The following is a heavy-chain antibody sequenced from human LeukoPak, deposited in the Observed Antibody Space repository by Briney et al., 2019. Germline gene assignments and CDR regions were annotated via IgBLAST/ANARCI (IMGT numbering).Heavy chain of an antibody. V-gene: IGHV3-23*01. D-gene: IGHD6-13*01. Sequence: GGPLRLSCAASGFTFSSYGMHWVRQAPGKGLEWVSAISGSGGSTYYADSVKGRFTISRDNSKNTLYLQMNSLRAEDTAVYYCAREIAATGVFDYWGQGTLVTVSS. CDR2: ISGSGGST. CDR1: GFTFSSYG. J-gene: IGHJ4*02. CDR3: AREIAATGVFDY.